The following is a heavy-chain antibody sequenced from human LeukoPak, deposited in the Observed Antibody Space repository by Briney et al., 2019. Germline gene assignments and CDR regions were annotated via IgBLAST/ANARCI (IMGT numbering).Heavy chain of an antibody. V-gene: IGHV7-4-1*02. CDR2: INTSTGNP. J-gene: IGHJ4*02. CDR3: AREGPLDSSGYYGIDY. CDR1: GYTFTSYA. Sequence: GASVKVSCKASGYTFTSYAMNWVRQAPGQGLEWMGWINTSTGNPTYAQGFTGRFVFSLDTSVSTAYLQISSLKAEDTAVYYCAREGPLDSSGYYGIDYWGQGTLVTVSS. D-gene: IGHD3-22*01.